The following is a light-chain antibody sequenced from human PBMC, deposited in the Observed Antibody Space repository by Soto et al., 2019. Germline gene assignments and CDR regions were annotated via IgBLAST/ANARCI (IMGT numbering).Light chain of an antibody. Sequence: EIVLTQSPGTLSSSPGERATLSCRASQTVTSNYLAWYQQKPGQAPRLLFFGASIRATGLPDRFSGGGSGTDFTLTISRXEPEDFAVYYWQQYGSSPGTFGQGTKVDIK. V-gene: IGKV3-20*01. CDR3: QQYGSSPGT. J-gene: IGKJ1*01. CDR2: GAS. CDR1: QTVTSNY.